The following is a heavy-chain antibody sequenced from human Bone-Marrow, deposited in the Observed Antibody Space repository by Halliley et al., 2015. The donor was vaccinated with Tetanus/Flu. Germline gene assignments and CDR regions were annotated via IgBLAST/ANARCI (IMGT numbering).Heavy chain of an antibody. J-gene: IGHJ6*02. D-gene: IGHD6-13*01. CDR2: ISYDGSNK. CDR1: GFTFNAYA. Sequence: SLRLSCAASGFTFNAYAMHWVRQAPGKGLEWVAIISYDGSNKYYADFVKGRFTISRDNSKNTLYLEMNSLRVEDTAVYYCAREGITAAGGGPGMDVWGQGTTVTVSS. V-gene: IGHV3-30-3*01. CDR3: AREGITAAGGGPGMDV.